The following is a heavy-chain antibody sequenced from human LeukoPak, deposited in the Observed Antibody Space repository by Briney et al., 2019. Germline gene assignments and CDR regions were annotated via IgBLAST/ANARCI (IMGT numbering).Heavy chain of an antibody. D-gene: IGHD2-2*01. V-gene: IGHV1-69*13. CDR3: ARGLPAAMLTYYYYYMDV. CDR1: GGTFSSYA. Sequence: SVKVSCKASGGTFSSYAISWVRQAPGQGLERMGGIIPIFGTANYAQKFQGRVTITADESTSTVYMELSSLRSEDTAVYYCARGLPAAMLTYYYYYMDVWGKGTTVTVSS. CDR2: IIPIFGTA. J-gene: IGHJ6*03.